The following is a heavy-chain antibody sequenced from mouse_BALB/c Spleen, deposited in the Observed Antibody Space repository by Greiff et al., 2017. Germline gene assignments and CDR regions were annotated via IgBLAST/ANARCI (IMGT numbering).Heavy chain of an antibody. CDR3: TRAGGYSGNFDY. CDR2: IDPETGGT. D-gene: IGHD2-1*01. CDR1: GYTFTDYE. J-gene: IGHJ2*01. Sequence: VQLQQSGAELVRPGASVTLSCKASGYTFTDYEMHWVKQTPVHGLEWIGAIDPETGGTAYTQKFKGKATLTADKSSSTAYMELRSLTSEDSAVYYCTRAGGYSGNFDYWGQGTTRTGSS. V-gene: IGHV1-15*01.